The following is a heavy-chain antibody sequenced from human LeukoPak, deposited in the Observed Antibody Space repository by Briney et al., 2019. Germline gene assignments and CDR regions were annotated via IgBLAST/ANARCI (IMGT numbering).Heavy chain of an antibody. CDR2: IRYDGSNK. J-gene: IGHJ4*02. Sequence: PGGSLRLSCAASGFTFSSYGMHWVRQAPGKGLEWVAFIRYDGSNKYYADSMKGRFTISRDNPKNTLYLQMNSLRAEDTAVYYCAKVKDYYDSSGWYWGQGTLVTVSS. CDR3: AKVKDYYDSSGWY. D-gene: IGHD3-22*01. CDR1: GFTFSSYG. V-gene: IGHV3-30*02.